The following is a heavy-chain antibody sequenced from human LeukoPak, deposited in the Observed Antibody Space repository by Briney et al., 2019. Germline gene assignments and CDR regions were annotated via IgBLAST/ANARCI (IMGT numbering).Heavy chain of an antibody. CDR2: INPSGGST. CDR1: GGTFSSYA. Sequence: ASVKVSCKASGGTFSSYAISWVRRAPGQGLEWMGIINPSGGSTSYAQKFQGRVTMTRGTSTSTVYMELSSLRSEGTAVYYCARQSGYSSSWSRNSVPAEYFQHWGQGTLVTVSS. V-gene: IGHV1-46*01. CDR3: ARQSGYSSSWSRNSVPAEYFQH. J-gene: IGHJ1*01. D-gene: IGHD6-13*01.